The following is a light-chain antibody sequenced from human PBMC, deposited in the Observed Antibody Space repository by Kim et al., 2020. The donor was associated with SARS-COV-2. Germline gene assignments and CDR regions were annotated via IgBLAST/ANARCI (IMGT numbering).Light chain of an antibody. J-gene: IGLJ3*02. V-gene: IGLV3-19*01. Sequence: ALGEKVRITCEGDSIRSYYASWYQKKPGPAPVLVIYGKNNRHSGIPDRFSGSSSGNTASLTITGAQAEDEADYYCNSRDSSGNHWVFGGGTQLTVL. CDR2: GKN. CDR3: NSRDSSGNHWV. CDR1: SIRSYY.